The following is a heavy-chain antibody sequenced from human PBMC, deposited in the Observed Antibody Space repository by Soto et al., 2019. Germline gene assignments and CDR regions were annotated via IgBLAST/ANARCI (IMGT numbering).Heavy chain of an antibody. D-gene: IGHD6-19*01. Sequence: QVQPVQSGAEVKKPGASVKVSCKASGYTFTSYDINWVRQATGQGLEWMGWMNPNSGNTGYAQKFQGRVTMTRNTSISTAYMELSSLRSEDTAVYYCARSVEWLASFDYWGQGTLVTVSS. CDR1: GYTFTSYD. V-gene: IGHV1-8*01. CDR3: ARSVEWLASFDY. CDR2: MNPNSGNT. J-gene: IGHJ4*02.